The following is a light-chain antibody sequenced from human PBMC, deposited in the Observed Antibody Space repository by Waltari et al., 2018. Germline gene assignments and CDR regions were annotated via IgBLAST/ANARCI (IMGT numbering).Light chain of an antibody. J-gene: IGKJ1*01. CDR3: HQYNDWPWT. CDR2: AAS. Sequence: EIVMTQSPVTLSVSPGERATLSCRASQSVRSKLVWYQRKPGQAPRLLIYAASSRDTGIPARFSGSGLGTEFTLTISSLQSEDSAVYYCHQYNDWPWTVGQGTRVEIK. V-gene: IGKV3-15*01. CDR1: QSVRSK.